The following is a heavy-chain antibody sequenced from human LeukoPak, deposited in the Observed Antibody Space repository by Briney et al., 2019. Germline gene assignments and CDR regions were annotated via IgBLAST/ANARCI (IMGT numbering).Heavy chain of an antibody. V-gene: IGHV3-74*03. D-gene: IGHD5-12*01. J-gene: IGHJ6*02. CDR1: GFTLNDHW. CDR3: VKGGHKLDIQTTHYYYGLDV. CDR2: VESDASRT. Sequence: GGSLRLSCVASGFTLNDHWMYWVRQGPSRGLAHVSRVESDASRTTYADSVKGRFTISRDDAKNTMYLQMNSLRVEDTAVYYCVKGGHKLDIQTTHYYYGLDVWGQGTTVAVS.